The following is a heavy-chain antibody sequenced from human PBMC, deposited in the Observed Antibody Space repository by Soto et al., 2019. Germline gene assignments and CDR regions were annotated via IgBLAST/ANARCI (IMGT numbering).Heavy chain of an antibody. Sequence: PSETLSLTCAVSGGSITSGGYSWGWIRQPPGQGLEWIGYMYHSGNTYYNPSLKGRVTISLDHSRNQFSLRLNSVTAADTAVYYCATTNGAYSYESVSWGQGTLVTVSS. V-gene: IGHV4-30-2*01. CDR1: GGSITSGGYS. D-gene: IGHD3-16*01. CDR2: MYHSGNT. CDR3: ATTNGAYSYESVS. J-gene: IGHJ5*02.